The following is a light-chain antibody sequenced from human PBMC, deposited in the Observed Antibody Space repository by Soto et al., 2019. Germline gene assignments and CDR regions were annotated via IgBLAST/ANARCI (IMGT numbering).Light chain of an antibody. Sequence: QSALTQPRSVSGSPGQSVTISCTGTSSDVGGFNYVSWYQQPPGKAPKLIIYDVSKRPSGVPDRFSGSKSGNTASLTISRLQTEDEADYYCCSYAVIYTYVFGTGTKLTVL. V-gene: IGLV2-11*01. CDR1: SSDVGGFNY. J-gene: IGLJ1*01. CDR2: DVS. CDR3: CSYAVIYTYV.